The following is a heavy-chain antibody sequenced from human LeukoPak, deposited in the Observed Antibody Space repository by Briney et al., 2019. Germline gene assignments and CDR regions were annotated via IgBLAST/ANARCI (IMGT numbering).Heavy chain of an antibody. J-gene: IGHJ3*02. CDR1: GGTFSSYA. CDR2: IIPIFGTA. D-gene: IGHD2-15*01. CDR3: AGPPYCSGGSCYDSMDAFDI. V-gene: IGHV1-69*05. Sequence: SVKVSCKASGGTFSSYAISWVRQAPGQGLECMGRIIPIFGTANYAQKFQGRATITTDESTSTAYMELSSLRSEDTAVYYCAGPPYCSGGSCYDSMDAFDIWGQGTMVTVSS.